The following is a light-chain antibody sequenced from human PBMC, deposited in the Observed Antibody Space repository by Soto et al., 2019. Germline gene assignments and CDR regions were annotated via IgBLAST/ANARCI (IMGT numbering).Light chain of an antibody. CDR2: DAS. V-gene: IGKV1-33*01. CDR3: LQYDNLLFT. J-gene: IGKJ3*01. CDR1: QDISGY. Sequence: DHQMTQSPSSLFASVGDRVTISCKASQDISGYLTWYQQKPGKAPKLLSFDASNLETGVPSRFRGSGSGTDFTFTISSLQPEDIATYYCLQYDNLLFTFGRGTKLHIK.